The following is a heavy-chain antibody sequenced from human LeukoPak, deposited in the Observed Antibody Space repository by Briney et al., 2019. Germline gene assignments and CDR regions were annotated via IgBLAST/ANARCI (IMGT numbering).Heavy chain of an antibody. D-gene: IGHD2-2*03. Sequence: GASVKVSCKASGYTFTGYYMHWVRQAPGQGLEWMGWINPNSGGTNYAQKFQGRVTMTRDTPISTAYMELSRLRSDDTAVYYCARVGYCSDTSCSSYYFDYWGQGTLVTVSS. V-gene: IGHV1-2*02. CDR2: INPNSGGT. J-gene: IGHJ4*02. CDR1: GYTFTGYY. CDR3: ARVGYCSDTSCSSYYFDY.